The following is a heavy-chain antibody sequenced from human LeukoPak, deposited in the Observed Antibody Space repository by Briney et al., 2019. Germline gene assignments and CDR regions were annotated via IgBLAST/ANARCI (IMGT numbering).Heavy chain of an antibody. V-gene: IGHV1-18*01. CDR2: ISGNDGDT. J-gene: IGHJ4*02. D-gene: IGHD3-3*01. Sequence: GASVKVSCKASGYTFTSYGISWVRQAPGQGLEWMGQISGNDGDTNYAQKFQGRVTMTTDTATSTAYMELTSLRSDDTAVYYCARDVPDFWSGFDYWGQGTLVTVSP. CDR1: GYTFTSYG. CDR3: ARDVPDFWSGFDY.